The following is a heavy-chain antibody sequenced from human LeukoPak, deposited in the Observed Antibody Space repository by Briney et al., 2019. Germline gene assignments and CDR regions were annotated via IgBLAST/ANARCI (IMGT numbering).Heavy chain of an antibody. CDR2: TRNKANSYTT. J-gene: IGHJ4*02. CDR1: GFTFSDHY. D-gene: IGHD3-10*01. V-gene: IGHV3-72*01. CDR3: ASSGRITRPPYYFDY. Sequence: GGSLRLSCAASGFTFSDHYMDWVRQAPGKGLERVGRTRNKANSYTTEYAASVKGRFTISRDDSKNSLYLQMNSLKTEDTAVYYCASSGRITRPPYYFDYWGQGTLVTVSS.